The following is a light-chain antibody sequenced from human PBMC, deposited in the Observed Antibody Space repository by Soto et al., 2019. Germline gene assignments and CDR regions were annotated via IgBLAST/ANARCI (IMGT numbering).Light chain of an antibody. J-gene: IGKJ1*01. CDR3: QQYGSSPWT. CDR1: QSVSSSY. V-gene: IGKV3-20*01. Sequence: EIVLTQSPGTLTLSPGVRATLSRRVSQSVSSSYLAWYQQKPGQAPRLLIYGASSRATGIPDRFSGSGSGTDFTLTISRLEPEDFAVYYCQQYGSSPWTFGQGTKVDIK. CDR2: GAS.